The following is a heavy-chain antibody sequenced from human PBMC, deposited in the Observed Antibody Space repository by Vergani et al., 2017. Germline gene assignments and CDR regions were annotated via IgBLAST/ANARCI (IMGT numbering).Heavy chain of an antibody. J-gene: IGHJ6*02. CDR3: AKARDPNCKGGNCYSYYYGLDL. Sequence: EVQLLESGGNLIQPGGSLRLSCGASGFTFSRSAMTWVRLAPGKGLQWVSALSGMGGNTFYTDSVKGRFTISRDNSKDTLYLQMNSLRVEDTAIYYCAKARDPNCKGGNCYSYYYGLDLWGQGTTVTVSS. V-gene: IGHV3-23*01. CDR2: LSGMGGNT. CDR1: GFTFSRSA. D-gene: IGHD2-21*01.